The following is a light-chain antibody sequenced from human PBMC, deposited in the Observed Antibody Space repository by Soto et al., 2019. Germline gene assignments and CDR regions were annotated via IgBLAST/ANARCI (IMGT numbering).Light chain of an antibody. J-gene: IGKJ2*01. CDR1: QSVSSIY. Sequence: EIVLTQSPGTLSLSPGERATLSCRASQSVSSIYLAWYQQKPGQAPRLVIYAASSRAPGIPDRFSGSGSGTDFTLTFTSVEPDDFAVYYCQQYCRSPQKMYTFGQGTKLEIK. V-gene: IGKV3-20*01. CDR2: AAS. CDR3: QQYCRSPQKMYT.